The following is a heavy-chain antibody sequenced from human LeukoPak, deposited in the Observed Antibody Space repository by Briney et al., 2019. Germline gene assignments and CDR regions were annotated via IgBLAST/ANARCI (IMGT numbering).Heavy chain of an antibody. J-gene: IGHJ3*02. CDR3: AKDPPALVVTYGFDI. V-gene: IGHV3-7*01. CDR2: IKQDGSET. D-gene: IGHD3-22*01. CDR1: GFTFSSYW. Sequence: PGGSLRLSCAASGFTFSSYWMTWVRQAPGKGLEWVANIKQDGSETYYVDSVKGRFTISRDNSKNTLYLQMNSLRVEDTAVYYCAKDPPALVVTYGFDIWGQGTMVTVSS.